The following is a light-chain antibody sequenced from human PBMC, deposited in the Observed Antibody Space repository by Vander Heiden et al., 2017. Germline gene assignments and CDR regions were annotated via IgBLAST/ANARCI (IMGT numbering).Light chain of an antibody. J-gene: IGLJ2*01. Sequence: QSALTQPRSVSGSPGQPVTISCTGTSRDVGGYNYVSWYQQHPGKAPKLMIYDVRKRPAGVPDRFSGSKSGNTASLTISGLQAEDEADYYCCSYAGSYVVFGGGTKLTVL. CDR2: DVR. CDR1: SRDVGGYNY. V-gene: IGLV2-11*01. CDR3: CSYAGSYVV.